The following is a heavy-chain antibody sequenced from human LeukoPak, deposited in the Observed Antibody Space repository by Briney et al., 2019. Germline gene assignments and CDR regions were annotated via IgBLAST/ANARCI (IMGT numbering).Heavy chain of an antibody. CDR2: FDPDRGET. Sequence: ASVRVSSKVSVYPLNELSIHWVRQAPGKGLEWMGGFDPDRGETIYAEKFQGRLKLTQDTSTDTAYMELTSLRSEDTAVIFCATRLHYYDTDDRWGQGTLVTVSS. V-gene: IGHV1-24*01. J-gene: IGHJ1*01. CDR3: ATRLHYYDTDDR. CDR1: VYPLNELS. D-gene: IGHD3-22*01.